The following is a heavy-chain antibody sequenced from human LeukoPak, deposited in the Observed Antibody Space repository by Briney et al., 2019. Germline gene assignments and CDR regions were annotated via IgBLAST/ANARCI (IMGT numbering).Heavy chain of an antibody. CDR1: GYTFTGYY. J-gene: IGHJ6*03. Sequence: ASVKVSCKASGYTFTGYYMHWVRQAPGQGLEWMGWINPNSGGTNYAQKFQGRVTMTRDTSFSTAYMELSRLRSDDTAIYYCARDPGWSSGSTLSYYYYMDVWGKGTTVTISS. CDR3: ARDPGWSSGSTLSYYYYMDV. CDR2: INPNSGGT. V-gene: IGHV1-2*02. D-gene: IGHD1-26*01.